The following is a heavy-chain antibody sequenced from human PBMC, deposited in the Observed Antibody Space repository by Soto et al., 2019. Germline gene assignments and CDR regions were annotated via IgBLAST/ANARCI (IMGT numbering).Heavy chain of an antibody. V-gene: IGHV4-61*01. CDR1: GGSVSSRSYY. D-gene: IGHD1-1*01. CDR2: IYYSGSA. Sequence: ASETLSLTCAVSGGSVSSRSYYWSWIRQPPGKGLEWIGYIYYSGSATYNPSLKGRVTISVDTSKNLFSLKLSSVTAADTAVYFCARERTGDPTFFDYWGPGTLVTVS. J-gene: IGHJ4*02. CDR3: ARERTGDPTFFDY.